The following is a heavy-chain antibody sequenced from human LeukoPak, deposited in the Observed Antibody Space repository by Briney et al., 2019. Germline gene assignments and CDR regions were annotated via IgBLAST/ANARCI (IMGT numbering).Heavy chain of an antibody. V-gene: IGHV3-7*05. D-gene: IGHD5-12*01. CDR1: GFTFGSYW. CDR3: AKTYSRESGYDFFFHY. J-gene: IGHJ4*02. CDR2: IKENGSDK. Sequence: GGSLILSCAASGFTFGSYWMSWVRQAPGKRLEWVATIKENGSDKYYVDSVKGRFTISRDNVKNSVDLQMNSLRAEDTAVYYCAKTYSRESGYDFFFHYWGQGPRVTVSS.